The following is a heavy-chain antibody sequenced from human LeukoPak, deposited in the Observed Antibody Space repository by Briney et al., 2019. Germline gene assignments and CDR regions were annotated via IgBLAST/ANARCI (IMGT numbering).Heavy chain of an antibody. Sequence: PGGSLRLSCTVSGFTFTNAWMSWVRQAPGKGLEWVSGLSDGGGYTYYADSVKGRFTISRDNAKNTLYLQMSSLRAEDTAIYYCATAYSTTWSFSDFWGQGTLVTVSS. CDR2: LSDGGGYT. CDR1: GFTFTNAW. V-gene: IGHV3-23*01. D-gene: IGHD2-2*01. J-gene: IGHJ4*02. CDR3: ATAYSTTWSFSDF.